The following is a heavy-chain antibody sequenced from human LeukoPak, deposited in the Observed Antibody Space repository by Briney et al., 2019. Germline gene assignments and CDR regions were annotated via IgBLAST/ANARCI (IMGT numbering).Heavy chain of an antibody. V-gene: IGHV3-30*18. CDR1: GFTFSSYG. Sequence: GRSLRLSCAASGFTFSSYGMHWVRQAPGKGLEWVAVISYDGSNKYYADSVKGRFTISRDNSKNTLYLQMNSLRAEDTAVYYCAKVFQLRYFDWPYDYWGQGTLVTVSS. CDR2: ISYDGSNK. CDR3: AKVFQLRYFDWPYDY. D-gene: IGHD3-9*01. J-gene: IGHJ4*02.